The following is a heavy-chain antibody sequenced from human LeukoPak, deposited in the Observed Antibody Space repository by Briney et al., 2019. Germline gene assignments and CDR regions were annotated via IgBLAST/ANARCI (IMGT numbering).Heavy chain of an antibody. J-gene: IGHJ4*02. CDR1: GGSISGYY. V-gene: IGHV4-59*01. CDR3: ARDGGYGSGSAL. Sequence: SETLSLTCTVSGGSISGYYWSWIRQPPGKGLEWIGYIYYSGSTNYNPSLKSRVTISLDTPKNQFSLKLTSVTAADTAVYYCARDGGYGSGSALWGQGTLITVSS. D-gene: IGHD3-10*01. CDR2: IYYSGST.